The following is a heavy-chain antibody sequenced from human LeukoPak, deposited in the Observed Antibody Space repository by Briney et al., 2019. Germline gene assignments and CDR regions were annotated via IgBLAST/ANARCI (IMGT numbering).Heavy chain of an antibody. Sequence: GASVKVSRKASGYTFTSYGISWVRQAPGQGLEWMGWISAYNGNTNYAQKLQGRVTMTTDTSTSTAYMELRSLRSDDTAVYYCARDPLGGAVADNWLDPWGQGTLVTVSS. V-gene: IGHV1-18*04. J-gene: IGHJ5*02. CDR2: ISAYNGNT. D-gene: IGHD3-16*01. CDR3: ARDPLGGAVADNWLDP. CDR1: GYTFTSYG.